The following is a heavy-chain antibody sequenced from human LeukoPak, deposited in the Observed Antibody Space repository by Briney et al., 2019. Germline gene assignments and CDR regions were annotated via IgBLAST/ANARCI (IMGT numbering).Heavy chain of an antibody. CDR3: ARTRTVSSYSSSWFDRGHFDY. CDR2: MNPNSGAT. V-gene: IGHV1-8*01. J-gene: IGHJ4*02. CDR1: GYTFASYD. D-gene: IGHD6-13*01. Sequence: ASVKVSCKASGYTFASYDFYWLRQATGQGPEWMGWMNPNSGATGYAQKFQGRVTMTRSASINTAYMELTNLRSEDTAVYYCARTRTVSSYSSSWFDRGHFDYWGQGTLVTVSS.